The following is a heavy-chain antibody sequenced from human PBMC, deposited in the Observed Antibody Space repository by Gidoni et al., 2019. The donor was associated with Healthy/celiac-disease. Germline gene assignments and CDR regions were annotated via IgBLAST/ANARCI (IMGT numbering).Heavy chain of an antibody. D-gene: IGHD4-17*01. CDR3: ARGMYDYGDFVNWFDP. J-gene: IGHJ5*02. V-gene: IGHV1-8*01. CDR1: GYTFTSYD. Sequence: QVQPVQSGAELKKPGASVTVSCHAAGYTFTSYDINWVRQATGQGLEWMGWMNPNSGNTGYAQKFQGRVTMTRNTSISTAYMALSSLRSEDTAVYYCARGMYDYGDFVNWFDPWGQGTLVTVSS. CDR2: MNPNSGNT.